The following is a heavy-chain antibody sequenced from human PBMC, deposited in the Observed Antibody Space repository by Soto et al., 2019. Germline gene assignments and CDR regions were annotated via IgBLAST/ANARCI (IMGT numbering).Heavy chain of an antibody. J-gene: IGHJ4*02. D-gene: IGHD6-19*01. V-gene: IGHV5-10-1*01. Sequence: GESLKISCQGSGYIFTKSWIGWVRQMPGKGLEWMARIDPSDSYSDYSPSFRGHVTMSVDKSTSTVHLQWTSLEASDTAIYYCARHDYPPVAGTCNYWGQGTQVTVSS. CDR2: IDPSDSYS. CDR3: ARHDYPPVAGTCNY. CDR1: GYIFTKSW.